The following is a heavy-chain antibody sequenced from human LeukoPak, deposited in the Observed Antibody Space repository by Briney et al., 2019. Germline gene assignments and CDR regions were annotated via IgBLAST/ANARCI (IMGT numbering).Heavy chain of an antibody. J-gene: IGHJ6*02. CDR2: INPNRGGT. CDR1: GYTFTGYY. Sequence: ASVKVSCKASGYTFTGYYMHWVRQAPGQGLEWMGRINPNRGGTNYAQKFQGRVTMTRDTSISTAYMELSRLRSDDTAVYYCARKYDSSGYYYLGPYYYYGMDVWGQGTTVTVSS. V-gene: IGHV1-2*06. CDR3: ARKYDSSGYYYLGPYYYYGMDV. D-gene: IGHD3-22*01.